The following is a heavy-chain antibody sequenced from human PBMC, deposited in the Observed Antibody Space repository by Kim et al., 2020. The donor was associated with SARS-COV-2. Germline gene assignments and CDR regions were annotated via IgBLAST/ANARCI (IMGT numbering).Heavy chain of an antibody. J-gene: IGHJ4*02. CDR3: ATTGRGYTYGFFDY. Sequence: ADSGKGRFTLSRDNAKNSLYLQMDSLRDEDTAVYYCATTGRGYTYGFFDYWGQGTLVTVSS. D-gene: IGHD5-18*01. V-gene: IGHV3-48*02.